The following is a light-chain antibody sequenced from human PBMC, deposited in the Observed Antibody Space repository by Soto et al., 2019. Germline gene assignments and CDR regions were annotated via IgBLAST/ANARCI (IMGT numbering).Light chain of an antibody. CDR2: DAS. CDR1: PSVSSD. CDR3: QQRNTWPWT. J-gene: IGKJ1*01. Sequence: ETVLTQSPATLSLSPGERATLSCSASPSVSSDLAWYQQKPGQAPRLLIYDASNRATGIPARFSGSGSGTDFTLTISSLEPEDFAVYDCQQRNTWPWTFGHGTKVEIK. V-gene: IGKV3-11*01.